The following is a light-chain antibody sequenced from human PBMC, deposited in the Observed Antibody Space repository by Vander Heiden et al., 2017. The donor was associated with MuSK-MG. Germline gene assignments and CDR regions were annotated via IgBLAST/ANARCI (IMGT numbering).Light chain of an antibody. Sequence: DIQMTQSPSSLSASVGDRVTITCRASQSINTYLNWYQQKPGKAPSLLIHTASNLQSGVPSRFSGSGSGTDFTLTISSLQLEDSGTYYCQKSDLSPITFGQGTRLEIK. V-gene: IGKV1-39*01. J-gene: IGKJ5*01. CDR3: QKSDLSPIT. CDR1: QSINTY. CDR2: TAS.